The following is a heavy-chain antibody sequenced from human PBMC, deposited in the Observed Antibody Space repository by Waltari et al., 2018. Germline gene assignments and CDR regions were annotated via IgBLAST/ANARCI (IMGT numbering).Heavy chain of an antibody. CDR2: IKSKTDGGKT. Sequence: EVQLVESGGGLVKPGGSLRLSCAASGFTFSNAWMSWVRQAPGKGLEWVGRIKSKTDGGKTDYAAPVKGRFTISRDDSKNTLYLQMNSLKTEDTAVYYCTTPAGVRAVPYWGQGTLVTVSS. V-gene: IGHV3-15*01. CDR1: GFTFSNAW. J-gene: IGHJ4*02. CDR3: TTPAGVRAVPY. D-gene: IGHD1-1*01.